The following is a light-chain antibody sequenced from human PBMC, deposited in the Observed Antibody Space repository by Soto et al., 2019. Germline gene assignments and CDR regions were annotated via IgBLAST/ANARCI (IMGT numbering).Light chain of an antibody. CDR1: QSVSSY. V-gene: IGKV3-15*01. CDR3: QQYNKWPPYT. CDR2: GAS. J-gene: IGKJ2*01. Sequence: EIVLTQSPATLSLSPGERATLSCRASQSVSSYLAWYQQKPGQAPRLLIYGASTRATGIPARFSGSGSGTEFILTISSLQSEDFAVYYCQQYNKWPPYTFGQGTKVEIK.